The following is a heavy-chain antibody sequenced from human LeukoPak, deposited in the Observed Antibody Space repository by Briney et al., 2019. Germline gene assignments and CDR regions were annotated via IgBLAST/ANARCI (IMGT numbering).Heavy chain of an antibody. CDR3: ARQGRAGTTFDY. V-gene: IGHV4-59*01. CDR2: IYYSGST. CDR1: GGSISSYY. D-gene: IGHD6-19*01. Sequence: PSETLSLTCTVSGGSISSYYWSWIRQPPGKGLEWIGYIYYSGSTNYNPSLKSRVNISVDTSKNQFSLKLSSVTAADTAVYYCARQGRAGTTFDYWGQGTLVTVFS. J-gene: IGHJ4*02.